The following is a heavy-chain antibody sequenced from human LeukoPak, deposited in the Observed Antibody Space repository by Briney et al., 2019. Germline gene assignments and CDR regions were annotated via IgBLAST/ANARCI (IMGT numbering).Heavy chain of an antibody. J-gene: IGHJ1*01. Sequence: PGGSLRLSCAASGFTFSTYGMNWVRQAPGKGLEWVAVISYDGSDKYYADSVKGRFTISRENSKNTLYLQMNSLRAENTAVYYCAKGFDSGSFYVGLQQWGQGSLVTVSS. V-gene: IGHV3-30*18. D-gene: IGHD1-26*01. CDR1: GFTFSTYG. CDR2: ISYDGSDK. CDR3: AKGFDSGSFYVGLQQ.